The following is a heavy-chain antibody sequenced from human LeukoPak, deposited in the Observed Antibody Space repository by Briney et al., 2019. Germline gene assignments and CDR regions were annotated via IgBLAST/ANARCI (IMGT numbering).Heavy chain of an antibody. J-gene: IGHJ4*02. CDR3: AKEGGLGYCSGTSCAFAY. CDR2: IYKDYGGI. CDR1: GISLSNYA. V-gene: IGHV3-23*03. Sequence: GGSLRLSCVVSGISLSNYAMTWVRQAPGKGLEWVAGIYKDYGGIDYTDSVRGRFTISRDNSKNTLYLQMHTLRAEDTAVYYCAKEGGLGYCSGTSCAFAYWGQGTPVTVSS. D-gene: IGHD2-2*01.